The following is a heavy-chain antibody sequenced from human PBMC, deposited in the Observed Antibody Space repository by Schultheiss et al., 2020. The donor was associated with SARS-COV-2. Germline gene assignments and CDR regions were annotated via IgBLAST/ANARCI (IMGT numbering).Heavy chain of an antibody. CDR3: ARQHNSSSSGWFDP. D-gene: IGHD6-6*01. V-gene: IGHV5-51*01. CDR2: IDPGDSDT. Sequence: GESLKISCKGSGYSFTSYWIGWVRQMPGKGLEWMGRIDPGDSDTRYSPSFQGQVTISADKSISTAYLQWSSLKASDTAMYYCARQHNSSSSGWFDPWGQGTLVTVSS. J-gene: IGHJ5*02. CDR1: GYSFTSYW.